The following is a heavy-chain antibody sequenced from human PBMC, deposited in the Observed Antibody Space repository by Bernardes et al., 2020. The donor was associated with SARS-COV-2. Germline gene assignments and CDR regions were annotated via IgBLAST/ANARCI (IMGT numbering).Heavy chain of an antibody. CDR1: GGSISSGSYY. CDR3: ARGPYYYDSSGYYNQGAFDI. J-gene: IGHJ3*02. CDR2: IYTSGST. D-gene: IGHD3-22*01. Sequence: SETLSLTCTVSGGSISSGSYYWSWIRQPAGKGLEWIGRIYTSGSTNYNPSLKSRVTISVDTSKNQFSLKLSSVTAADTAVYYCARGPYYYDSSGYYNQGAFDIWGQGTTVTVSS. V-gene: IGHV4-61*02.